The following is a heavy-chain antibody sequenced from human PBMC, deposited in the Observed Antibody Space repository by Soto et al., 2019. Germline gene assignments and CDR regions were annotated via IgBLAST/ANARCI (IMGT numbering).Heavy chain of an antibody. CDR1: GGSFSGYY. CDR3: ARGLGDDYSNYGGEPYFDY. V-gene: IGHV4-34*01. CDR2: INHSGST. Sequence: SETLSLTCAVYGGSFSGYYWSWIRQPPGKGLEWIGEINHSGSTNYNPSLKSRVTISVDTSKNQFSLKLSSVTAADTAVYYCARGLGDDYSNYGGEPYFDYWGQGTLVTVSS. J-gene: IGHJ4*02. D-gene: IGHD4-4*01.